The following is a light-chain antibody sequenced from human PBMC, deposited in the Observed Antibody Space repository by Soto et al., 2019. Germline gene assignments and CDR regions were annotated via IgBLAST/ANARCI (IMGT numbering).Light chain of an antibody. J-gene: IGLJ1*01. CDR2: EGS. CDR3: CSYARSNTFA. CDR1: SSDVGSYNL. V-gene: IGLV2-23*01. Sequence: QSALTQPASVSGSPGQSITISCTGTSSDVGSYNLVSWYQQHPGKAPKLMIYEGSKRPSGVSNRFSGSKSGNTASLTISGLQAEDEADYYCCSYARSNTFAFGTGTKVTVL.